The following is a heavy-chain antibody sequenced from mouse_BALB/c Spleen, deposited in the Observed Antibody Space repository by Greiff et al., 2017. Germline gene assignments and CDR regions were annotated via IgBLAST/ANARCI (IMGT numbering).Heavy chain of an antibody. CDR2: ISSGGST. V-gene: IGHV5-6-5*01. CDR3: ARGNYDAMDY. Sequence: EVQRVESGGGLVKPGGSLKLSCAASGFTFSSYAMSWVRQTPEKRLEWVASISSGGSTYYPDSVKGRFTISRDNARNILYLQMSSLRSEDTAMYYCARGNYDAMDYWGQGTSVTVSS. J-gene: IGHJ4*01. CDR1: GFTFSSYA.